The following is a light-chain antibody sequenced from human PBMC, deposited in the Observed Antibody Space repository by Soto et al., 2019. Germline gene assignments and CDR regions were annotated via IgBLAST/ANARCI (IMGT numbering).Light chain of an antibody. Sequence: DIQMTQSPSTLSGSVGDRVTITCRASQTINSWLAWYQQQPGKAPKLLIYKASTLKSGVQSRFSGSGSGTEFTLTISSLHPDDFATYYCQHCNSYSEAFGQGTKVELK. CDR3: QHCNSYSEA. V-gene: IGKV1-5*03. CDR2: KAS. CDR1: QTINSW. J-gene: IGKJ1*01.